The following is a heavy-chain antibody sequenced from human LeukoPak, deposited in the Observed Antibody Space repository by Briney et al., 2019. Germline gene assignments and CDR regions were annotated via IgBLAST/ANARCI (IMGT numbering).Heavy chain of an antibody. D-gene: IGHD1-26*01. J-gene: IGHJ4*02. CDR2: ISYSSSTI. V-gene: IGHV3-48*02. CDR3: ARDLISGHYTFDY. CDR1: GFPFSSFS. Sequence: GGSLRLSCAASGFPFSSFSMNWVRQAPGKGLEWVSYISYSSSTIYYADSVKGRFTISRDNAKNSLYLQMNSLRDEDAAVYYCARDLISGHYTFDYWGQGALVTVSS.